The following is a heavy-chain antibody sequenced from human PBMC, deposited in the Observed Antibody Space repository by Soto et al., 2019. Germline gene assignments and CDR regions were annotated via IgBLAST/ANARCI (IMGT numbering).Heavy chain of an antibody. J-gene: IGHJ5*02. Sequence: ASVKVSCQASGYTFTGYYMHWVRQAPGQGLEWMGWINPNSGGTNYAQKFQGRVTMTRDTSISTAYMELSRLRSDDTAVYYCARAIVATISNWFDPWGQGTLVTVSS. V-gene: IGHV1-2*02. CDR2: INPNSGGT. CDR1: GYTFTGYY. CDR3: ARAIVATISNWFDP. D-gene: IGHD5-12*01.